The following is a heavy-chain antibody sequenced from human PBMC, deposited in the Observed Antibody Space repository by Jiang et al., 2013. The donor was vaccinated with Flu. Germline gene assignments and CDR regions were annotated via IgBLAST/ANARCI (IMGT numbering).Heavy chain of an antibody. V-gene: IGHV4-59*08. CDR2: IYYSGTT. D-gene: IGHD1-26*01. Sequence: GPGLVKASETLSLTCTVSGGSISSYYWSWIRQPPGKGLEWIGYIYYSGTTNYNPSLKSRVTISVDTSKSQFSLKLSSVTAADTAVYYCARLVGGTGYFDYWGQGTLVTVSS. CDR1: GGSISSYY. CDR3: ARLVGGTGYFDY. J-gene: IGHJ4*02.